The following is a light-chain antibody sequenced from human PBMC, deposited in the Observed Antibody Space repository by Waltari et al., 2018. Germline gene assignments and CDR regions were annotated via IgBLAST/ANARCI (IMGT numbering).Light chain of an antibody. Sequence: DIQMTQSPSSLAASVGDSVAITCRASQSIANYLSWYQQKPGKAPRLLIYGAYNLQTGVPSRFRGSGSGAEFTLTISSLQPEDFATYYCQQGYSGPLTFGQGTKVEIK. J-gene: IGKJ1*01. CDR3: QQGYSGPLT. CDR1: QSIANY. V-gene: IGKV1-39*01. CDR2: GAY.